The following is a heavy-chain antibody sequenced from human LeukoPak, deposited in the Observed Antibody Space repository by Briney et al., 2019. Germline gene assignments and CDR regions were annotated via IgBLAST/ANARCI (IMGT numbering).Heavy chain of an antibody. CDR1: GFTFSSYG. D-gene: IGHD2/OR15-2a*01. V-gene: IGHV3-30*02. CDR3: AKDAGSYFATDPFDI. Sequence: GGSLRLSCAASGFTFSSYGMHWVRQAPGKGLEWVAFIRYDGSNKYYADSVKGRFTISRDNSKNTVYLQMNSLRAEDTALYYCAKDAGSYFATDPFDIWGPGTLVTVSS. J-gene: IGHJ3*02. CDR2: IRYDGSNK.